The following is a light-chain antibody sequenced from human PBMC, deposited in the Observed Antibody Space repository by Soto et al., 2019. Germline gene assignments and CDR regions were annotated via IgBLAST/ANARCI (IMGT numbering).Light chain of an antibody. V-gene: IGLV4-69*01. Sequence: QSVLTQSPSASASLGASVKLTCTLSSGHSSYAIAWHQQQPEKGPRYLMKLNSDGSHSKGDGIPDRFSGSSSGAEPYLTISSLQSEDEADYYCQTWGTGPWVFGGGTKVTVL. CDR1: SGHSSYA. J-gene: IGLJ3*02. CDR2: LNSDGSH. CDR3: QTWGTGPWV.